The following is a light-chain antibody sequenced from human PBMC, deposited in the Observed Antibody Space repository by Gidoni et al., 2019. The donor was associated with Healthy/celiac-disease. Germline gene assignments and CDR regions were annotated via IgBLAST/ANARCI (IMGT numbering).Light chain of an antibody. CDR2: EVS. V-gene: IGLV2-8*01. Sequence: QSALTQPTSASGSPGQSVTISCTGTSSDVGGYNSGSWYQQHPGKAPKVMIYEVSKRPSGVPDRFSGSKSGNTASLTVSGLQAEDEADYYCSSYAGTNIVFGTGTKVTVL. J-gene: IGLJ1*01. CDR1: SSDVGGYNS. CDR3: SSYAGTNIV.